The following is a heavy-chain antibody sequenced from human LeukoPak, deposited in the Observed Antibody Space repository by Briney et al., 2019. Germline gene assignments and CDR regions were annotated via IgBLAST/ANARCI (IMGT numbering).Heavy chain of an antibody. J-gene: IGHJ6*02. V-gene: IGHV3-9*01. Sequence: GASLRLSCAASGFTFANYAMNWVRQAPGKGLEWVSGISRNSGSTGYADSVKGRFTISRDNAKNTLYLEMNSLRAEDTAFYYFAKDSSPGGRDCSGGSCYPTVTRNWDYYYYGIDVWGQGTPVTVSS. CDR3: AKDSSPGGRDCSGGSCYPTVTRNWDYYYYGIDV. CDR2: ISRNSGST. D-gene: IGHD2-15*01. CDR1: GFTFANYA.